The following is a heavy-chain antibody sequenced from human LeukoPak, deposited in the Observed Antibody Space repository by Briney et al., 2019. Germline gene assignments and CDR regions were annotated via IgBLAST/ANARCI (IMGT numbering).Heavy chain of an antibody. CDR3: AKAGWECSGGSCYCDY. Sequence: PGGSLRLSCAASGFTFSSYSMNWVRQAPGKGLEWVSYISRSSTTIYYADSVKGRFTISRDNAKNSLYLQMNSLRAEDTAVYYCAKAGWECSGGSCYCDYWGQGTLVTVSS. CDR1: GFTFSSYS. V-gene: IGHV3-48*01. D-gene: IGHD2-15*01. J-gene: IGHJ4*02. CDR2: ISRSSTTI.